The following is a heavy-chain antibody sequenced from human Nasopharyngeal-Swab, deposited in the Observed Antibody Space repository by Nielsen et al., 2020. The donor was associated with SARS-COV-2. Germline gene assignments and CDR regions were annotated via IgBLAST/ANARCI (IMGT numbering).Heavy chain of an antibody. CDR1: GGSISPYY. V-gene: IGHV3-21*01. CDR2: ISSSSTYI. D-gene: IGHD3-3*01. Sequence: GSLRLSCTVSGGSISPYYWNWVRQAPGKGLEWVSSISSSSTYIYYADSVKGRFTISRDNAKNSLFLQMNSLRAEDTALYYCARDGLDYDFWSAYFMDVWGQGTTVTVSS. CDR3: ARDGLDYDFWSAYFMDV. J-gene: IGHJ6*02.